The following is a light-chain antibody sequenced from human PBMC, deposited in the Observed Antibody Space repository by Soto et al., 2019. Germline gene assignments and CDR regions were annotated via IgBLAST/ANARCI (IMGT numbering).Light chain of an antibody. CDR3: QQYGSYPLT. CDR1: QTVSST. J-gene: IGKJ4*01. Sequence: DTVLTQSPGTLSLSPGERVTLSCRASQTVSSTLAWYQQKPGQAPRLLIYGASSRATGIPDRFSGSGSGTDFTLTISRLEPEDCALYYCQQYGSYPLTFGRGTKVDIK. V-gene: IGKV3-20*01. CDR2: GAS.